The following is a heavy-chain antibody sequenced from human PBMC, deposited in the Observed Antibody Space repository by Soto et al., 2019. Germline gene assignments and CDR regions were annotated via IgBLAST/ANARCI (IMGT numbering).Heavy chain of an antibody. J-gene: IGHJ4*02. D-gene: IGHD3-9*01. V-gene: IGHV3-11*01. CDR3: ARASPRGRYFDWLIFPLGH. CDR1: GFTFSDYY. CDR2: ISSSGSTI. Sequence: GGSLRLSCAASGFTFSDYYMSWIRQAPGKGLEWVSYISSSGSTIYYADSVKGRFTISRDNAKNSLYLQMNSLRAEDTAVYYCARASPRGRYFDWLIFPLGHWGQGTLVTVSS.